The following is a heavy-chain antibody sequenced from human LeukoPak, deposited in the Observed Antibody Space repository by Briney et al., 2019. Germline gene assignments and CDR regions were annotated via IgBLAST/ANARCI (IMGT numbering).Heavy chain of an antibody. CDR1: GFTFSSYA. CDR3: ARVLRLTADYDILTGPKGAFDI. V-gene: IGHV3-23*01. J-gene: IGHJ3*02. CDR2: ISGSGGRT. Sequence: PGGSLRLSCAASGFTFSSYAMSWVRQAPGKGLEWVSPISGSGGRTYYADSVKGRLTISRDNAKNSLYLQMNSLRAEETARYYFARVLRLTADYDILTGPKGAFDIWGQGTMVTVSS. D-gene: IGHD3-9*01.